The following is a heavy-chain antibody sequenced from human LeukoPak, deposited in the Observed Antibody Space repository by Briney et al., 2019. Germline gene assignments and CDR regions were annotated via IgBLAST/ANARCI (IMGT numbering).Heavy chain of an antibody. CDR3: ASGYNSGA. CDR2: VSGSGGST. Sequence: GGSLRLSCAASGFTFSSYAMNWVRQAPGRGLEWVSAVSGSGGSTFYAASVKGRFTISRDNSKNTLYLQMNSLRAEDTAVYYCASGYNSGAWGQGTLVTVSS. D-gene: IGHD6-19*01. CDR1: GFTFSSYA. J-gene: IGHJ3*01. V-gene: IGHV3-23*01.